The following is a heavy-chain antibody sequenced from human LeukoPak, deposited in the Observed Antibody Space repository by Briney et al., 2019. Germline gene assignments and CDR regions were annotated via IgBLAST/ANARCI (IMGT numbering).Heavy chain of an antibody. CDR1: GGSISSYY. CDR2: IYYSGST. D-gene: IGHD6-6*01. J-gene: IGHJ6*02. CDR3: ARVGSSSDYYYYGMDV. V-gene: IGHV4-59*01. Sequence: SETLSLTCTVSGGSISSYYWSWIRQPPGKGLEWIGYIYYSGSTNYNPSLKSRVTISVDTSKNQFSLKLSSVTAADTAVYYCARVGSSSDYYYYGMDVWGQGTTVTVSS.